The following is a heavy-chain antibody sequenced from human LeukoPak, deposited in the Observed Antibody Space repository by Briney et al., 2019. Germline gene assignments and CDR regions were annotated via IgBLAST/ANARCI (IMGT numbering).Heavy chain of an antibody. D-gene: IGHD3-22*01. CDR2: ISAYNGNT. V-gene: IGHV1-18*01. Sequence: ASVKVSCKASGYTFTSYGISWVRQAPGQGLEWMGWISAYNGNTNYAQKLQGRVTMTTDTSTSTAHMELRSLRSDDTAVYYCARVVYYDSSGYYDYWGQGTLVTVSS. CDR3: ARVVYYDSSGYYDY. J-gene: IGHJ4*02. CDR1: GYTFTSYG.